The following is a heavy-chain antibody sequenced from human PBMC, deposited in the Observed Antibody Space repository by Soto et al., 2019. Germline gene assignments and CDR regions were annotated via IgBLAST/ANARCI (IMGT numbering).Heavy chain of an antibody. V-gene: IGHV3-30*18. CDR2: ISYDGSNK. CDR1: GFAFSSYG. CDR3: AKNQGDSGGYFADY. J-gene: IGHJ4*02. Sequence: QVQLVESGGGVVQPGRSLRLSCAASGFAFSSYGMHWVRQAPGKGLEWVAVISYDGSNKYYADSVKGRFTISRDNSKNTLYLQRNSLRAEDTAIYYCAKNQGDSGGYFADYWGQGTLVTVSS. D-gene: IGHD1-26*01.